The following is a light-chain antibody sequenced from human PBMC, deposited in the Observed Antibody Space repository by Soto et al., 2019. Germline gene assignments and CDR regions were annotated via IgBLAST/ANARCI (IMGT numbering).Light chain of an antibody. CDR3: QQYDSSPGLT. CDR2: LTS. CDR1: QAVNTR. J-gene: IGKJ4*01. Sequence: EIVLTKSPATLSSFPGERATVSCRASQAVNTRLAWYQHKPGQAPRLLIYLTSNRATGIPARFSGSGSGTDFTLTISRLEPEDFAVYYCQQYDSSPGLTFGGRSMV. V-gene: IGKV3-20*01.